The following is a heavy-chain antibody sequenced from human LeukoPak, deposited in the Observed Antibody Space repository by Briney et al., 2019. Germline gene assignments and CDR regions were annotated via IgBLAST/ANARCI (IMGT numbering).Heavy chain of an antibody. CDR1: GFTFKNYA. Sequence: GGSLRLSCAASGFTFKNYAMSWVRQAPGKGLEWVSVISSSDGNRYYTDSVKGRFTISRDNSKNTLYLQMNSLRAEDTAVYYCAKEKCSTILSGYCPFDYWGQGILVTVPS. D-gene: IGHD3-9*01. CDR3: AKEKCSTILSGYCPFDY. CDR2: ISSSDGNR. J-gene: IGHJ4*02. V-gene: IGHV3-23*01.